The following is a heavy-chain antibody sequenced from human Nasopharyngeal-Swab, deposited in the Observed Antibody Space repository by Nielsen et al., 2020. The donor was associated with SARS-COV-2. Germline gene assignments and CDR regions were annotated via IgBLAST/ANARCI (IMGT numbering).Heavy chain of an antibody. J-gene: IGHJ5*02. CDR1: GGSIGSSSYY. CDR2: IYYSGST. D-gene: IGHD2-15*01. V-gene: IGHV4-39*07. Sequence: SETLSLTCTVSGGSIGSSSYYWGWIRQPPGKGLEWIGSIYYSGSTYYNPSLKSRVTISVDTSKNQFSLKLSSVTAADTAVYYCARETLYCSGGSCRSTFDPWGQGTLVTVSS. CDR3: ARETLYCSGGSCRSTFDP.